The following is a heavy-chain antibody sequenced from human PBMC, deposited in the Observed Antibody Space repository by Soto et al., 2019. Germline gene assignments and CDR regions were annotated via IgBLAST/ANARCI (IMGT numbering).Heavy chain of an antibody. V-gene: IGHV3-7*01. D-gene: IGHD4-17*01. J-gene: IGHJ2*01. CDR3: ARDSDDYGDYGWYFDV. CDR2: IKQDGSTT. Sequence: EGELVESGGGLVQPGGSLRLSCAASGFTFSKYWLSWVRQAPGKGLEWLADIKQDGSTTYYVDSVKGRFSIARDNAEKSVYLQMSSLRVDDTAVYYCARDSDDYGDYGWYFDVWGRGTLVTVST. CDR1: GFTFSKYW.